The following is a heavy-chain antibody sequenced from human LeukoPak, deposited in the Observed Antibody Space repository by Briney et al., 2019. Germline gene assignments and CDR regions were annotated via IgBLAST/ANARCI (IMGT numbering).Heavy chain of an antibody. CDR2: IYPGDSAS. D-gene: IGHD1-26*01. CDR1: GYSFTTYW. J-gene: IGHJ4*02. CDR3: ARLPTPSESYDY. Sequence: GGSLRLSCKGSGYSFTTYWIGWVRQMPGKGLEWMGIIYPGDSASRYSPSFQGQVTISADKSISTAYLQWSSLKASDTAMYYCARLPTPSESYDYWGQGTLVTVSS. V-gene: IGHV5-51*01.